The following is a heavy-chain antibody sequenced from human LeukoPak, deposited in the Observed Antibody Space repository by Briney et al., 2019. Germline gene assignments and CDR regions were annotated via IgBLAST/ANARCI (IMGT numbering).Heavy chain of an antibody. CDR1: GGSISDYS. D-gene: IGHD6-6*01. J-gene: IGHJ4*02. Sequence: NTSETLSLTCTVSGGSISDYSWSWIRQPPGKGLEWIGYIYHSGSTYYNPSLKSRVTISVDTSKNQFSLKLSSVTAADTAVYYCARHAAGGIAARSLDYWGQGTLVTVSS. V-gene: IGHV4-59*04. CDR3: ARHAAGGIAARSLDY. CDR2: IYHSGST.